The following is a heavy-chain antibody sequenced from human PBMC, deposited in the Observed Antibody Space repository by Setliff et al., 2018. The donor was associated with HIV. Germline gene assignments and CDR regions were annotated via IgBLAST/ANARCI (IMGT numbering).Heavy chain of an antibody. CDR2: IIPLFGTA. CDR1: GGTFSSYA. J-gene: IGHJ5*02. CDR3: ASGCGATVPLGYNWFDP. D-gene: IGHD4-17*01. V-gene: IGHV1-69*05. Sequence: SVKVSCKASGGTFSSYAISWVRQAPGQGLEWMGGIIPLFGTANYAQKFQGRVTITTDESSNTAYMGLSSLRSEDTAVYYCASGCGATVPLGYNWFDPWGQGTLVPVSS.